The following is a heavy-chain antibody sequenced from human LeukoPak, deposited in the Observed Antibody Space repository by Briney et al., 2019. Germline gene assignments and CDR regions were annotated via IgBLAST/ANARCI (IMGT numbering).Heavy chain of an antibody. D-gene: IGHD3-22*01. CDR3: AKEVGYYDSSGCLDY. CDR2: ISYDGSNK. Sequence: PGGSLRLSCAASGFTFSSYAMHWVRQAPGKGLEWVAVISYDGSNKYYADSVKGRFTISRDNSKNTLYLQMNSLRAEDTAVYYCAKEVGYYDSSGCLDYWGQGTLVTVSS. J-gene: IGHJ4*02. V-gene: IGHV3-30-3*01. CDR1: GFTFSSYA.